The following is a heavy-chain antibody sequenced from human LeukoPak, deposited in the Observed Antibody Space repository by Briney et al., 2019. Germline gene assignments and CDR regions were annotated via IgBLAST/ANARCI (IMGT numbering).Heavy chain of an antibody. CDR1: GFTFSSYA. D-gene: IGHD1-26*01. Sequence: GGSLRLSCAASGFTFSSYAMSWVRQAPGKGLEWVSAISGSGGSTYYADSVKGRFTISRDNSKNTLYLQMNSLKAEDTALYYCAKSDHGNGDYDYWGQGTLVTVSS. CDR2: ISGSGGST. J-gene: IGHJ4*02. CDR3: AKSDHGNGDYDY. V-gene: IGHV3-23*01.